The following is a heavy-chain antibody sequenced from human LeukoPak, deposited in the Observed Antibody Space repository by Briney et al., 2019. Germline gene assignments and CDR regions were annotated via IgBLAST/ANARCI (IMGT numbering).Heavy chain of an antibody. CDR2: IFYSGST. CDR3: ARLHGRILYDYEISGPTD. Sequence: SETLSLTCTVSGGSIISSSYLWGWIRQPPGKGPEWIGNIFYSGSTYYNPSLKSRITISVDTSKNQFSLNLRSVTAADTAVYFCARLHGRILYDYEISGPTDWGQGTLVTVSS. CDR1: GGSIISSSYL. V-gene: IGHV4-39*01. D-gene: IGHD3-22*01. J-gene: IGHJ4*02.